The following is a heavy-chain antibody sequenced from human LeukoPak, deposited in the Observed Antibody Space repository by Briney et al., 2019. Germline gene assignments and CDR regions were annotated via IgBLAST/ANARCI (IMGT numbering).Heavy chain of an antibody. V-gene: IGHV4-59*05. J-gene: IGHJ4*02. CDR3: ANQMYYYDTSGYYYVLGAFDY. CDR1: GGSISSYY. CDR2: IYHSGST. D-gene: IGHD3-22*01. Sequence: SETLSLTCTVSGGSISSYYWSWIRQPPGKGLEWIGSIYHSGSTYYNPSLKSRVTISVDTSNNQFSLMLNSVTAADTAVYYCANQMYYYDTSGYYYVLGAFDYWGQGTLVTVSS.